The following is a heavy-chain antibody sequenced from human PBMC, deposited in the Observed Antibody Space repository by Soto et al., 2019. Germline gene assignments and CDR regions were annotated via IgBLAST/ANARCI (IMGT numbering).Heavy chain of an antibody. Sequence: SETLSLTCTVSGGSISSYYWSWIRQPPGKGLEWIGYIYYSGSTNYNPSLKSRVTISVDTSKNQFSLKLSSVTAADTAVYYCARVYCSGGSCYSDYWGQGTLVTVSS. CDR3: ARVYCSGGSCYSDY. V-gene: IGHV4-59*01. D-gene: IGHD2-15*01. CDR1: GGSISSYY. J-gene: IGHJ4*02. CDR2: IYYSGST.